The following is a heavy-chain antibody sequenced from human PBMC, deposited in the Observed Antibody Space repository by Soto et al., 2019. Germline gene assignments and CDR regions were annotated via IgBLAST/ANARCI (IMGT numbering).Heavy chain of an antibody. CDR1: GYTFTNND. CDR3: ARMESFGSLNWFDP. J-gene: IGHJ5*02. Sequence: QVQLVQSGAEVKKPGASVKVTCKASGYTFTNNDVSWVRQATGPGLEWMGWMNPGSGDTGYAQKFQGRVTMTRDISIATAYMELNSLTSEDTAIYYCARMESFGSLNWFDPWGQGTLVTVSS. V-gene: IGHV1-8*02. D-gene: IGHD5-18*01. CDR2: MNPGSGDT.